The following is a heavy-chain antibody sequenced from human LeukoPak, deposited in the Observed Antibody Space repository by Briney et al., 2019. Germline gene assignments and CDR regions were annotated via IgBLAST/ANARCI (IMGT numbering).Heavy chain of an antibody. D-gene: IGHD2/OR15-2a*01. V-gene: IGHV4-34*01. CDR1: GGSFSGYY. CDR2: IYHSGST. Sequence: SSETLSLTCAVYGGSFSGYYWSWIRQPPGKGLEWIGYIYHSGSTYYNPSLKSRVTISVDRSKNQFSLKLSSVTAADTAVYYCARVGPPTYYYFDYWGQGTLVTVSS. CDR3: ARVGPPTYYYFDY. J-gene: IGHJ4*02.